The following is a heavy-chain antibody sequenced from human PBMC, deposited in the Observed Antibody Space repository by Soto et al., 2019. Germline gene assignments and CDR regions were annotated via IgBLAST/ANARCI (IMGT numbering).Heavy chain of an antibody. J-gene: IGHJ6*02. Sequence: LRLSCAASGFTFSSYSMNWVRQAPGKGLEWVSSISSSSSYIYYADSVKGRFTISRDNAKNSLYLQMNSLRAEDTAVYYCARGRKLLYTYYGMDVWGQGTTVTVSS. CDR1: GFTFSSYS. V-gene: IGHV3-21*01. CDR2: ISSSSSYI. D-gene: IGHD2-2*02. CDR3: ARGRKLLYTYYGMDV.